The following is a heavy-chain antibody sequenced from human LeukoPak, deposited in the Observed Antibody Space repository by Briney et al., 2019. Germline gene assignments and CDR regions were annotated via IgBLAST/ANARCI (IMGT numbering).Heavy chain of an antibody. Sequence: NSSQTLSLTCAVSGGSISSGGYSWSWIRQPPGKGLEWIGYIYHSGSTYYNPSLKSRVTISVDRSKNQFSLKLSSVTAADTAVNYCARGVDGDYVAYYFDYWGQGTLVTVSS. J-gene: IGHJ4*02. V-gene: IGHV4-30-2*01. CDR2: IYHSGST. CDR1: GGSISSGGYS. D-gene: IGHD4-17*01. CDR3: ARGVDGDYVAYYFDY.